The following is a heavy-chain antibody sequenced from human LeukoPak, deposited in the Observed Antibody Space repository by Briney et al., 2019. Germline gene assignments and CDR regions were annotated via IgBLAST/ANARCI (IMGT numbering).Heavy chain of an antibody. Sequence: SETLSLTCTVSGGSITSYYWSWIRQPPGKGLEWIGYIYYSGSTNYNPSLKSRVTISVDTSKNQFSLKLSSVTAADTAVYYCARMTPYGGNSQRYWYFDLWGRGTLVTVSS. CDR2: IYYSGST. D-gene: IGHD4-23*01. CDR1: GGSITSYY. CDR3: ARMTPYGGNSQRYWYFDL. J-gene: IGHJ2*01. V-gene: IGHV4-59*01.